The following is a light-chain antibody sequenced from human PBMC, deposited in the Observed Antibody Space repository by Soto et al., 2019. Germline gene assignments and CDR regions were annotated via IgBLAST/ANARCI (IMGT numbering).Light chain of an antibody. V-gene: IGKV3-20*01. CDR3: QQYNKWPPRT. CDR1: QIIMRKY. Sequence: EIVLTQSPGTFSLSPVERATLSFRASQIIMRKYLAWYQQRFGQAPRLLIYGASSRATGIPDRFSGSGSGTDFTLTISSLQSEDFAVYYCQQYNKWPPRTFGQGTKVDIK. CDR2: GAS. J-gene: IGKJ1*01.